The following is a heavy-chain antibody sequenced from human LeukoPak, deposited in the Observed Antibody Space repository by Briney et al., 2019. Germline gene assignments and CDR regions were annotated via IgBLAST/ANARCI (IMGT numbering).Heavy chain of an antibody. CDR2: INHSGST. CDR3: ARGSMVRGVIIVPPFDY. J-gene: IGHJ4*02. D-gene: IGHD3-10*01. Sequence: SETLSLTCAVYGGSFSGYYWSWIRKPPGKGLEWIGEINHSGSTNYNPSLKSRVTISEDTSKNQFSLRLSSVTAADTAVYYCARGSMVRGVIIVPPFDYWGQGTLVTVSS. CDR1: GGSFSGYY. V-gene: IGHV4-34*01.